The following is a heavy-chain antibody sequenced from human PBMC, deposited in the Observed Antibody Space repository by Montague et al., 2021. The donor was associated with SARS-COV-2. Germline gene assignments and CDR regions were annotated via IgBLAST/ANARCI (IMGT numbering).Heavy chain of an antibody. Sequence: SETLSLTCTVSGGSISSSSYYWGWIRQPPGKGLEWIGSIYYSGSTYYNPSLKSRVTISVGTSKNQFSLKLSSVTAADTAVYYCARVGRQQLVRLSGLDVWGQGTPVTVSS. CDR2: IYYSGST. CDR3: ARVGRQQLVRLSGLDV. V-gene: IGHV4-39*07. CDR1: GGSISSSSYY. D-gene: IGHD6-13*01. J-gene: IGHJ6*02.